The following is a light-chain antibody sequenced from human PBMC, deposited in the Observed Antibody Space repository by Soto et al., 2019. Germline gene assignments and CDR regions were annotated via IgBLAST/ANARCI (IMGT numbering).Light chain of an antibody. CDR2: GAS. J-gene: IGKJ1*01. CDR3: QQYGNSPKT. CDR1: QSLSFN. V-gene: IGKV3-20*01. Sequence: EVVRTQSQATLSVAPGERATVSCRASQSLSFNLAWYQQKPGQAPRLLIYGASNRATGIPDRFSGSGSGTDFTLTITRLAREDFAVYYCQQYGNSPKTFGQGTKV.